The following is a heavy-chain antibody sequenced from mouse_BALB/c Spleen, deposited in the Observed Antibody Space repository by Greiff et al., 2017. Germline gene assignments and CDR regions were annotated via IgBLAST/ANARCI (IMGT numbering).Heavy chain of an antibody. CDR1: GFTFSSYT. Sequence: EVQLVESGGGLVQPGGSLKLSCAASGFTFSSYTMSWVRQTPEKRLEWVAYISNGGGSTYYPDTVKGRFTISRDNAKNTLYLQMSSLKSEDTAMYYCARHRGYAMDYWGQGTSVTVSS. V-gene: IGHV5-12-2*01. CDR3: ARHRGYAMDY. CDR2: ISNGGGST. J-gene: IGHJ4*01.